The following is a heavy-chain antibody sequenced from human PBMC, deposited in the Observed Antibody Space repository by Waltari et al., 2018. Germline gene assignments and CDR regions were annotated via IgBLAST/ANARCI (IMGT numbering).Heavy chain of an antibody. Sequence: QVQLQESGPGLVKPSETLSLTCTVSGGSISSYYWSWIRQPPGNGLEWIGYIYYSGRTNYNPSLKRRVTISVDASKNQSSLKLSAVTAADTAVYYCARHGGFSSSGGAFLSGFDPWGQGTLVTVSS. D-gene: IGHD6-13*01. V-gene: IGHV4-59*08. CDR1: GGSISSYY. CDR2: IYYSGRT. CDR3: ARHGGFSSSGGAFLSGFDP. J-gene: IGHJ5*02.